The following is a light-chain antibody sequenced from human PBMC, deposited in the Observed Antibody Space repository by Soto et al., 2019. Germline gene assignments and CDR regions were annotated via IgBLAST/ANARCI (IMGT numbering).Light chain of an antibody. Sequence: EIVLTQSPGTLSLSPGERATLSCRASQSLSSTYLAWYQQKPGQAPRLLIYGASSRATGIPDRFRGSESGTDFTLTVFRLEPEDFAVYYCQQYGSSPFTFGPWTKVDIK. CDR1: QSLSSTY. CDR3: QQYGSSPFT. J-gene: IGKJ3*01. V-gene: IGKV3-20*01. CDR2: GAS.